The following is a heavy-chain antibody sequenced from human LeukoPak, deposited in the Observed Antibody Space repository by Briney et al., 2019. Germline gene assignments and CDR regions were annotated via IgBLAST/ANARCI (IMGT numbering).Heavy chain of an antibody. CDR3: ARAPYSSSWDYYYYGMDV. J-gene: IGHJ6*02. CDR1: GGTFSSYA. CDR2: IIPIFGTA. V-gene: IGHV1-69*01. Sequence: GASVKVSCKASGGTFSSYAISWVRQAPGQGLEWMGGIIPIFGTANYAQKSQGRVTITADESTSTAYMELSSLRSEDTAVYYCARAPYSSSWDYYYYGMDVWDQGTTVTVSS. D-gene: IGHD6-13*01.